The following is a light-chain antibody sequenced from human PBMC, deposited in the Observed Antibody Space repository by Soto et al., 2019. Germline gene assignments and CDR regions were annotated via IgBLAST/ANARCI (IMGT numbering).Light chain of an antibody. CDR1: QDIRSY. V-gene: IGKV1-9*01. CDR2: LAS. CDR3: QQLNGYPLT. J-gene: IGKJ4*01. Sequence: IQWTQSPSFLSASVGDRVTITCRASQDIRSYLAWYQQKPGKAPNLLIYLASTLQSGVPSRFSGSGSGTEFSLTISSLQPEDFATYYCQQLNGYPLTFGGGTKVDIK.